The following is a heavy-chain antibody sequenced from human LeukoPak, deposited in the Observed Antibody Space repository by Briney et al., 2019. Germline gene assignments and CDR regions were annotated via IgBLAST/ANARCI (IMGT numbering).Heavy chain of an antibody. CDR3: ARALTRIAVAGSPPPGY. D-gene: IGHD6-19*01. CDR1: GYTVTSYY. CDR2: LNPSGGSS. Sequence: ASVKVSCKASGYTVTSYYMHWVRQAPGQGLEWMAILNPSGGSSNYAQKFQGRVTITRDTSASTAYMELSSLRSEDTAVYYCARALTRIAVAGSPPPGYWGQGTLVTVSS. J-gene: IGHJ4*02. V-gene: IGHV1-46*01.